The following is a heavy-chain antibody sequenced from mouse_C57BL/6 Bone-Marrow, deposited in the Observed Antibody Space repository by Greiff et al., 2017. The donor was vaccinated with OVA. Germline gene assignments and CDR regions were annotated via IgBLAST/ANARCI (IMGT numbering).Heavy chain of an antibody. CDR2: IDPSDSYT. J-gene: IGHJ4*01. Sequence: VQLQQPGAELVRPGTSVKLSCKASGYTFTSYWMHWVKQRPGQGLEWIGVIDPSDSYTNYNQKFKGKATLTVDTSSSTAYMQLSSLTSEDSAVYYCARDDPLCYAMDYWGQGTSVTVSS. CDR1: GYTFTSYW. D-gene: IGHD2-3*01. V-gene: IGHV1-59*01. CDR3: ARDDPLCYAMDY.